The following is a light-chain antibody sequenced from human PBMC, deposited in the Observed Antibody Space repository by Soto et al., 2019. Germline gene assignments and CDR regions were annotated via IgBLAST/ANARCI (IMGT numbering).Light chain of an antibody. Sequence: DVQRTQSPSTLSASVGDRVTMTCRASEFISDWLAWYQQKQGQAPKLLIYDASTLESGVPGRFSGSVVGTHGTITISGLKQEDGSTYHGQHYNSYSRAFGQGTKVDIK. CDR3: QHYNSYSRA. V-gene: IGKV1-5*01. CDR2: DAS. CDR1: EFISDW. J-gene: IGKJ1*01.